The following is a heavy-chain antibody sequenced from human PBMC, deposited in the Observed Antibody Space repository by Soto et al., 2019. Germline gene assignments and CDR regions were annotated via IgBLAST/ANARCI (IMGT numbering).Heavy chain of an antibody. Sequence: SEPLSHTCSVSGGTIIGGGYFWSWIRQPPGKGLEWIGSIFYTGSTYYSPSLKSRASMSMDTPKNRFSLRLRSLTGADRAVCFCPREKATLYRYYYLAYWGQRTSVPV. J-gene: IGHJ4*02. CDR2: IFYTGST. CDR1: GGTIIGGGYF. CDR3: PREKATLYRYYYLAY. V-gene: IGHV4-30-4*01. D-gene: IGHD5-12*01.